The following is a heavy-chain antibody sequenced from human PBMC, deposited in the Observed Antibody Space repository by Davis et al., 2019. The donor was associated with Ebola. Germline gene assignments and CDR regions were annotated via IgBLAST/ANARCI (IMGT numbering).Heavy chain of an antibody. J-gene: IGHJ5*02. CDR1: GGSFSGYY. D-gene: IGHD3-10*01. CDR3: ARGLRRMVRGVIA. V-gene: IGHV4-34*01. Sequence: SQTLSLTCAVYGGSFSGYYWSWIRQPPGKGLEWIGEINHSGSTNYNPSLKSRVTISVDKSKNQFSLKLSSVTAADTAVYYCARGLRRMVRGVIAWGQGTLVTVSS. CDR2: INHSGST.